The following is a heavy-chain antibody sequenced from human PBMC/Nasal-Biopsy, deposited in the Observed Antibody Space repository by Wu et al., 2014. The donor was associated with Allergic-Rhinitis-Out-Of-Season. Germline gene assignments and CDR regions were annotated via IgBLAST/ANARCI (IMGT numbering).Heavy chain of an antibody. CDR2: ISYSGIT. V-gene: IGHV4-39*02. D-gene: IGHD6-19*01. CDR3: ARDGLAGYDFYYMDV. Sequence: TLSLTCNVSGVSISSPTYRWGWIRQPPVKGLDWIGHISYSGITKYNPSLKSRVTISVDTSKNEFSLKLTSVTAADRAVYYCARDGLAGYDFYYMDVWGSGTTVNVSS. J-gene: IGHJ6*03. CDR1: GVSISSPTYR.